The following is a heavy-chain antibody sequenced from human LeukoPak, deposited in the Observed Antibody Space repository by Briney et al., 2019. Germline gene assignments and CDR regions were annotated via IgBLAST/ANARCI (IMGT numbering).Heavy chain of an antibody. V-gene: IGHV3-23*01. Sequence: GGSLRLSCAASGFSFNNYAMSWVRQAPGKGLEWVSAISTTGGSTYYADSVKGRFTVSRDNSKKTLSLQMDSLRVEDTALYYCAKDWTTVVTPKGYYFDSWGQGTLVTVSS. CDR1: GFSFNNYA. J-gene: IGHJ4*02. CDR2: ISTTGGST. CDR3: AKDWTTVVTPKGYYFDS. D-gene: IGHD4-23*01.